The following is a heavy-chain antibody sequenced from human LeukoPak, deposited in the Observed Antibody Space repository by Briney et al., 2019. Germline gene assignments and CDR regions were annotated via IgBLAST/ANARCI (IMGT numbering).Heavy chain of an antibody. CDR3: ASTLYYYDSSGYYWHSPGSYYYYMDV. D-gene: IGHD3-22*01. J-gene: IGHJ6*03. Sequence: PSETLSLTCTVSGGSISSYYWSWIRQPPGKGLEWIGEINHSGSTNYNPSLKSRVTISVDTSKNQFSLKLSSVTAADTAVYYCASTLYYYDSSGYYWHSPGSYYYYMDVWGKGTTVTVSS. CDR1: GGSISSYY. CDR2: INHSGST. V-gene: IGHV4-34*01.